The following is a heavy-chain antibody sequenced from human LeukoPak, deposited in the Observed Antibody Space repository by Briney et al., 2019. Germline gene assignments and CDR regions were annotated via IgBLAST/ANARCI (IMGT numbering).Heavy chain of an antibody. CDR2: INHSGST. D-gene: IGHD6-19*01. J-gene: IGHJ4*02. CDR1: GGSFSGYY. Sequence: PSETLSLTCAVYGGSFSGYYWSWIRQPPGKGLEWIGEINHSGSTNYNPSLKSRVTISVDTSKNQFSLKLSSVTAADTAVYYCARLHPVVAVAGRASDYWGQGTLVTVSS. V-gene: IGHV4-34*01. CDR3: ARLHPVVAVAGRASDY.